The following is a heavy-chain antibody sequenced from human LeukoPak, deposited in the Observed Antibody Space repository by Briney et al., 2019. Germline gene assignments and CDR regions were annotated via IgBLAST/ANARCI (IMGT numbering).Heavy chain of an antibody. J-gene: IGHJ1*01. Sequence: PSETLSLTCTVSGGSISSGSYYWSWIRQPPGKGLEWIGYIYYSGSTNYNPSLKSRVTISVDTSKNQFSLKLSSVTAADTAVYYCASHNTTVYEYFQHWGQGTLVTVSS. CDR1: GGSISSGSYY. CDR2: IYYSGST. D-gene: IGHD4-17*01. V-gene: IGHV4-61*01. CDR3: ASHNTTVYEYFQH.